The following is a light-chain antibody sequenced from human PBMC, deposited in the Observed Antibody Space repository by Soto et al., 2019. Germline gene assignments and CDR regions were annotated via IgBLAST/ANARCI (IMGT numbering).Light chain of an antibody. J-gene: IGKJ1*01. CDR1: QSISSW. CDR3: QQYNNYSGT. CDR2: KAS. V-gene: IGKV1-5*03. Sequence: DIQMTQSPSTLSASVGDRVTITCRASQSISSWLAWYQQKPGKAPKLLIYKASSLESGVPSRFSGSESGTEFTLTINSLQPDDFATYYCQQYNNYSGTFGQGTKVEIK.